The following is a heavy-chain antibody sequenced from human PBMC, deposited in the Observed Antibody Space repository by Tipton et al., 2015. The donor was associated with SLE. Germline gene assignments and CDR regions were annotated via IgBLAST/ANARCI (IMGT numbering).Heavy chain of an antibody. V-gene: IGHV4-59*01. CDR1: GDSINSFY. D-gene: IGHD1-26*01. CDR3: ARGGSGGYEGLSDYYGMDV. J-gene: IGHJ6*02. CDR2: IYFSGST. Sequence: TLSLTCTVSGDSINSFYWSWIRQPPGKGLEWIGYIYFSGSTDYNPSLKGRVSISVDTSRNQFSLRLNSVTAADTAVYYCARGGSGGYEGLSDYYGMDVWGQGTTVTVSS.